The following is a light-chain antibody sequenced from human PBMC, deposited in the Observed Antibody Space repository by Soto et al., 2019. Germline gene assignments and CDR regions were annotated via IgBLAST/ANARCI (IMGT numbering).Light chain of an antibody. CDR1: RSVSSSY. J-gene: IGKJ1*01. Sequence: EIVLTQSPGTLSLSPGERATLSCSSSRSVSSSYLAWYQQRPGQAPRLLIYDASYRATGIPDRFSGSGSGTDFTLTISGLEPEDFAVYFCQQFQSSLRTFGQGTKVDIK. CDR3: QQFQSSLRT. CDR2: DAS. V-gene: IGKV3-20*01.